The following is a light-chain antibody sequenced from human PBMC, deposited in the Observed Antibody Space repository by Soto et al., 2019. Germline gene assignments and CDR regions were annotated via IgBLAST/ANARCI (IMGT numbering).Light chain of an antibody. Sequence: DVVMTQSPLSLPVTLGQPASISCRSSQSLVYSDGNTFLNWFQQRPGQSPRRLFYKVSNRDSGVPDRVSGSGSGTDFTLKISRVEAEDVGVYYCMQGSHWPYTFGQGTKLEIK. CDR1: QSLVYSDGNTF. V-gene: IGKV2-30*01. J-gene: IGKJ2*01. CDR2: KVS. CDR3: MQGSHWPYT.